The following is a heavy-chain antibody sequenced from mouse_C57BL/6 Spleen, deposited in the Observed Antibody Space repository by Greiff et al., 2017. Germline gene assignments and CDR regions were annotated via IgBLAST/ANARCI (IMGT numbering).Heavy chain of an antibody. D-gene: IGHD4-1*01. V-gene: IGHV7-3*01. J-gene: IGHJ4*01. Sequence: EVKLMESGGGLVQPGGSLSLSCAASGFTFTDYYMSWVRQPPGKALEWLGFIRNKANGYTTEYSASVKGRFTISRDNSQSILYLQMNALRAEDRATYYCERYLGREWGARDHWGQGTSVTVSS. CDR1: GFTFTDYY. CDR2: IRNKANGYTT. CDR3: ERYLGREWGARDH.